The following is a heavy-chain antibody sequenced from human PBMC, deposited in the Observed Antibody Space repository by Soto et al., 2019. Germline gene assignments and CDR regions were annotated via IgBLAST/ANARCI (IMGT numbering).Heavy chain of an antibody. CDR3: ARDLLGGSGTCWRY. CDR1: GFTFGDYA. D-gene: IGHD3-10*01. CDR2: IRSNSYGATT. V-gene: IGHV3-49*04. Sequence: EVQLVESGGGLVQPGRSLRLSCTGSGFTFGDYAMSWVRQAPGKGLEWVGFIRSNSYGATTEYAASVKGRFSISRDDSKRIAYLQMNSLKIEDTAVYYCARDLLGGSGTCWRYWGQGTLVTVSS. J-gene: IGHJ4*02.